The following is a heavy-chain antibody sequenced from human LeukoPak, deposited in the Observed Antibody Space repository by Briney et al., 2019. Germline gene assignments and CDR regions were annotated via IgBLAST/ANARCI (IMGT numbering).Heavy chain of an antibody. Sequence: GGSLRLSCAASGFTFSSYGMSWVRQAPGKGLEWVSSITGSGAGTSYTDSVKGRFTISRDNSKNTLYLQMNSLRAEDTAVYYCAKSVGQWLASTDYWGQGTLVTVSS. D-gene: IGHD6-19*01. CDR3: AKSVGQWLASTDY. J-gene: IGHJ4*02. V-gene: IGHV3-23*01. CDR1: GFTFSSYG. CDR2: ITGSGAGT.